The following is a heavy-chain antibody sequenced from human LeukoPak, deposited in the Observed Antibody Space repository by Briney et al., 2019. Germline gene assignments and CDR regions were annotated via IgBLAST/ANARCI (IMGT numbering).Heavy chain of an antibody. Sequence: PGGSLRLSCAASGFTFSSYGMHWVRKAPGRGLEWGAFIRYDGSNKYYADSVKGRFTISRDNSKNTLYLQMNSLRAEDTAVYYCAKDIVIRSDYYDSSGPDYWGQGTLVTVSS. CDR1: GFTFSSYG. CDR2: IRYDGSNK. D-gene: IGHD3-22*01. V-gene: IGHV3-30*02. J-gene: IGHJ4*02. CDR3: AKDIVIRSDYYDSSGPDY.